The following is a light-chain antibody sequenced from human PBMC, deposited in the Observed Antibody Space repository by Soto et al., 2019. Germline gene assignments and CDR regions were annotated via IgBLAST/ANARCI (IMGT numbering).Light chain of an antibody. CDR1: QSISNW. V-gene: IGKV1-5*03. CDR3: HQFSFSHT. CDR2: KAP. Sequence: DIQMTQSPSTLSASVGDRVTITCRASQSISNWLAWYQQKPGKAPKLLIYKAPTLESGVPSRFSGTGSGTEFTLTISSLQPDDFATYYCHQFSFSHTFGGGTKVEIK. J-gene: IGKJ4*01.